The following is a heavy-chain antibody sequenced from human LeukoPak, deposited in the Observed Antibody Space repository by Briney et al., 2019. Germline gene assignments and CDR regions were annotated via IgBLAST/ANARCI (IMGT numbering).Heavy chain of an antibody. CDR2: INPNSGGT. J-gene: IGHJ3*02. D-gene: IGHD5-12*01. CDR1: GYTFTGYY. V-gene: IGHV1-2*04. Sequence: ASVKVSCKASGYTFTGYYMHWVRQAPGQGLEWMGWINPNSGGTNYAQKFQGWVTMTRDTSISTAYMELSRLRSDDTAVYYCARSSPWLRSYDAFDIWGQGTMVTVSS. CDR3: ARSSPWLRSYDAFDI.